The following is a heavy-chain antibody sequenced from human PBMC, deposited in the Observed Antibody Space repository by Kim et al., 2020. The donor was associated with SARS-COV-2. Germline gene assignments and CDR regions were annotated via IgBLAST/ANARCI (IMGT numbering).Heavy chain of an antibody. J-gene: IGHJ4*02. V-gene: IGHV4-39*01. CDR2: IYYSGST. CDR1: GGSISSSSYY. CDR3: ARPSAAGKFDY. Sequence: SETLSLTCTVSGGSISSSSYYWGWIRQPPGKGLEWIGSIYYSGSTHYNPSLKSRVTISVDTSKNQFSLKLSSVTAADTAVYYCARPSAAGKFDYWGQGTLVTASS. D-gene: IGHD6-13*01.